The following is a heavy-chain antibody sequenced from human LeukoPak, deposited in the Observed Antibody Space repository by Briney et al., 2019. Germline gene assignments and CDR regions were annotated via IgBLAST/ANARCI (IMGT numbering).Heavy chain of an antibody. CDR1: GGTFSSYA. J-gene: IGHJ4*02. D-gene: IGHD3-22*01. CDR2: IIPILGIA. CDR3: ARVSSGYMYYFDY. V-gene: IGHV1-69*04. Sequence: ALVKVSCKASGGTFSSYAISWVRQAPGQGLEWMGRIIPILGIANYAQKFQGRVTITADKSTSTAYMELSSLRSEDTAVYYCARVSSGYMYYFDYWGQGTLVTVSS.